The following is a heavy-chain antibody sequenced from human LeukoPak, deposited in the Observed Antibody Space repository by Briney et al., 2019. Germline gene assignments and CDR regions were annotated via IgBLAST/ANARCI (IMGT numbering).Heavy chain of an antibody. CDR3: ARVLNYYDSSGYYLSY. CDR1: GFTFSYYT. J-gene: IGHJ4*02. V-gene: IGHV3-30-3*01. CDR2: ISYDGSNE. Sequence: PGRSLRLSCAASGFTFSYYTMHCVRQAPGKGLEWVAVISYDGSNEYYADSVKGRFTISRDNSKNTLYLQMNSLRVEDTAVYYCARVLNYYDSSGYYLSYWGQGTLVTVSS. D-gene: IGHD3-22*01.